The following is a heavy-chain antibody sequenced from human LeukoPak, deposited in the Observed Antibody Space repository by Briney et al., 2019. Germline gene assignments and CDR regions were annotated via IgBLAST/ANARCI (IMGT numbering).Heavy chain of an antibody. Sequence: KPGESLKISCKGSGYSFTNYWIGWVRQMPGKGLEWMGIIYPSDSDTRYSPSFQGQVSISADKSNSTAYLQWSSLKASDTAMYYCAKRNNSGSPEDDAFDIWGQGTMVTVSS. CDR3: AKRNNSGSPEDDAFDI. CDR2: IYPSDSDT. D-gene: IGHD1-26*01. CDR1: GYSFTNYW. V-gene: IGHV5-51*01. J-gene: IGHJ3*02.